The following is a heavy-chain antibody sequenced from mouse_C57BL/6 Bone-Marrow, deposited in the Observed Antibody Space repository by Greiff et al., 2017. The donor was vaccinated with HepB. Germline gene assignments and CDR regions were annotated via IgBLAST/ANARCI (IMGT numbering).Heavy chain of an antibody. CDR1: GFTFSSYA. CDR2: LSDGGSYT. CDR3: ASPWFAY. Sequence: EVKLVESGGGLVKPGGSLKLSCAASGFTFSSYAMSWVRQTPEKRLEWVATLSDGGSYTYYPDNVKGRFTISRDNAKNNLYLQMNHLTSEDTAMYYCASPWFAYWGQGTLVTVSA. J-gene: IGHJ3*01. V-gene: IGHV5-4*03.